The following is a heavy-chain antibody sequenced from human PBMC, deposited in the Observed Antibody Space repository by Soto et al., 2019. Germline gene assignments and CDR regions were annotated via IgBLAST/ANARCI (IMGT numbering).Heavy chain of an antibody. V-gene: IGHV3-43*01. J-gene: IGHJ4*02. CDR1: GFTFDDYT. CDR3: AKEEPYDSSGGYYFDY. D-gene: IGHD3-22*01. CDR2: ISWDGGST. Sequence: PGGSLRLSCAASGFTFDDYTMHWVRQAPGKGLEWVSLISWDGGSTYYADSVKGRFTISRDNSKNSLYLQMNSLRTEDTALYYCAKEEPYDSSGGYYFDYWGQGTLVTVSS.